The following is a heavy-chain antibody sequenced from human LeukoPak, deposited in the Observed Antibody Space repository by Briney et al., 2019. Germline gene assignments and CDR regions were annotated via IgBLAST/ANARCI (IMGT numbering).Heavy chain of an antibody. D-gene: IGHD2-2*01. J-gene: IGHJ4*02. CDR2: ISPYTGDT. Sequence: ASVKVSCKASGYAFTSYGISWVRKAPGQGLEWMVWISPYTGDTNYAQNLRGRVTMTRDSSTSTAYMELRSLRSDDTAVYYCARDVKYQLLTWFDNWGQGTLVTVSS. CDR1: GYAFTSYG. CDR3: ARDVKYQLLTWFDN. V-gene: IGHV1-18*01.